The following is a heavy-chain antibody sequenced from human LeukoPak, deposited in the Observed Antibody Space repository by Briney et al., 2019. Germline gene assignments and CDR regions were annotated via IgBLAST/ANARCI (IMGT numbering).Heavy chain of an antibody. CDR1: GYTFTGYY. CDR2: INPNSGGS. D-gene: IGHD3-22*01. Sequence: ASVKVSCKASGYTFTGYYMHWVRQAPGQGLKWMGWINPNSGGSNYAQKFQGRVTMTRDKSISTAYMELSRLRSDDTAVYYCARVGPYYYDSSGYLDYWGQGTLVTVSS. CDR3: ARVGPYYYDSSGYLDY. J-gene: IGHJ4*02. V-gene: IGHV1-2*02.